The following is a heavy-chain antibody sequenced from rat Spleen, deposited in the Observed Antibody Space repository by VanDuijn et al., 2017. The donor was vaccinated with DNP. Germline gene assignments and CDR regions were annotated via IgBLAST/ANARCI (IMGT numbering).Heavy chain of an antibody. V-gene: IGHV3-1*01. Sequence: EVQLQESGPGLVKPSQSLSLTCSVTAYSITTNYWGWIRKFPGNKMEWIGHIRYTGSTSYNPSLNSRVSISRDTSKNQFFLQLNSVTAEDTATYYCASYFYDGYFAMDAWGQGTSVTVSS. CDR2: IRYTGST. CDR3: ASYFYDGYFAMDA. D-gene: IGHD1-12*03. J-gene: IGHJ4*01. CDR1: AYSITTNY.